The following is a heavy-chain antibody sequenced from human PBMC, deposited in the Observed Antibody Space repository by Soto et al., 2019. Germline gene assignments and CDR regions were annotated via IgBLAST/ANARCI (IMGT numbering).Heavy chain of an antibody. D-gene: IGHD3-16*01. V-gene: IGHV1-18*04. CDR1: GYTFTTYG. CDR3: ARMATFGTLNWFDP. Sequence: QVQLVQSGAEVKRPGASVKVSCKASGYTFTTYGFNWVRQAPGQGLEWMGWISPYNGDTNYAQNFQGRVTLTTDTSTSTAYMELSRLTSDDTAIYYCARMATFGTLNWFDPWGQGTLVTVSS. CDR2: ISPYNGDT. J-gene: IGHJ5*02.